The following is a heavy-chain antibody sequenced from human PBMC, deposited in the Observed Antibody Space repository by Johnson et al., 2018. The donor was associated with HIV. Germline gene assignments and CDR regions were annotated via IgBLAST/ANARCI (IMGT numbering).Heavy chain of an antibody. Sequence: QVQLVESGGGVVQPGRSLRLSCAASGFTFSSYGMHWVRQAPGKGLEWVAFIRYDGSNKYYADSVKGRFTISRDNGKNSLYLQMNSLKTEDTAVYYCARVGQQSNAFDIWGQGTMVTVSS. CDR1: GFTFSSYG. D-gene: IGHD6-13*01. J-gene: IGHJ3*02. V-gene: IGHV3-33*01. CDR3: ARVGQQSNAFDI. CDR2: IRYDGSNK.